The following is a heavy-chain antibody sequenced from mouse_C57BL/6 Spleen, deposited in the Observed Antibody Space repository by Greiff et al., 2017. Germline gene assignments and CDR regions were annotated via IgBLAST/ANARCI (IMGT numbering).Heavy chain of an antibody. CDR1: GYTFTSYW. CDR3: ARSGPAITTVVPYFDY. Sequence: QVQLQQPGAELVRPGTSVKLSCKASGYTFTSYWMHWVKQRPGQGLEWIGVIDPSDSYTNYNQKFKGKATLTVDTSSSTAYMQLSSLTSEDSAVYYCARSGPAITTVVPYFDYWGQGTTLTVSS. V-gene: IGHV1-59*01. J-gene: IGHJ2*01. CDR2: IDPSDSYT. D-gene: IGHD1-1*01.